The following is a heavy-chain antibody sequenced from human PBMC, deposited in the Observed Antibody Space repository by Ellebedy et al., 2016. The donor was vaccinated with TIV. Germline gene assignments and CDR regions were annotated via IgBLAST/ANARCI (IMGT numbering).Heavy chain of an antibody. V-gene: IGHV3-23*01. Sequence: GESLKISCAASGFTFSSYAMIWVLQAPGKGLERVSTITGSGDSTYYADSVKGRFTISRDTSKNTLYLQMNSLGADDTALYYCAKYRQGNYYGVDVWGQGTTVTVSS. J-gene: IGHJ6*02. CDR1: GFTFSSYA. D-gene: IGHD3-16*02. CDR3: AKYRQGNYYGVDV. CDR2: ITGSGDST.